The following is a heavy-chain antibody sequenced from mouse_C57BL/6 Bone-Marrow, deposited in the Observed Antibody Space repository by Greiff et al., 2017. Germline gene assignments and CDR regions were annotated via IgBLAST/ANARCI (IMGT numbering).Heavy chain of an antibody. D-gene: IGHD1-1*01. CDR3: ARYYSDGSNPPWFAY. CDR1: GYTFTSYW. Sequence: QVQLKQPGAELVKPGASVKLSCKASGYTFTSYWMHWVKQRPGQGLEWIGMIHPNSGSTNYNEKFKSKATLTVDKSSSTAYMQLSSLTSEDSAVYYCARYYSDGSNPPWFAYWGQGTLVTVSA. J-gene: IGHJ3*01. V-gene: IGHV1-64*01. CDR2: IHPNSGST.